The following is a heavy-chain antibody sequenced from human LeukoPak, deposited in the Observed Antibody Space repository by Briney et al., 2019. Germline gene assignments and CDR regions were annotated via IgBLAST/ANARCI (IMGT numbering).Heavy chain of an antibody. CDR2: INPSGGST. Sequence: ASVKVSCKASGYTFTSYGISWVRQAPGQGLEWMGIINPSGGSTSYAQKFQGRVTMTRDTSTSTVYMELSSLRSEDTAVYYCASLSTVVDYWGQGTLVTVSS. CDR3: ASLSTVVDY. CDR1: GYTFTSYG. V-gene: IGHV1-46*01. D-gene: IGHD4-23*01. J-gene: IGHJ4*02.